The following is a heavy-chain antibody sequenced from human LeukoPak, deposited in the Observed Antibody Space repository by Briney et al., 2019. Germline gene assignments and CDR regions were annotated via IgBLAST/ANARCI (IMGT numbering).Heavy chain of an antibody. J-gene: IGHJ6*02. CDR1: GGSISSYY. CDR3: ARQAHYYGMDV. CDR2: IYYSGST. V-gene: IGHV4-59*08. Sequence: SETLSLTCTVSGGSISSYYWSWIRQPPGKGLEWIGYIYYSGSTNYNPSLKSRVTISVDTSKNQFSLKLSSVTAADTAVYYCARQAHYYGMDVWGQGTTVTVSS.